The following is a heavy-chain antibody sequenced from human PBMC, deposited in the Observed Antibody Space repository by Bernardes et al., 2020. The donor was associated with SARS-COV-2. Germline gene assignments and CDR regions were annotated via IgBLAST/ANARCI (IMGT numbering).Heavy chain of an antibody. J-gene: IGHJ5*02. CDR1: GFPFSNSW. Sequence: GGSLRLSCAASGFPFSNSWMNWVHQAPGKGLEWVARIKSESNGGTTDYNPAVKGRFTISRHDSGNTLYLQMSSLETEDTAVYYCVSEKAAASTRNWFDAWGQGTLVTVSS. CDR3: VSEKAAASTRNWFDA. D-gene: IGHD6-25*01. V-gene: IGHV3-15*01. CDR2: IKSESNGGTT.